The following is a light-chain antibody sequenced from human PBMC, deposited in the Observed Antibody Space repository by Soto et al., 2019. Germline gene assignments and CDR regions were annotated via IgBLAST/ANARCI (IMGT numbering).Light chain of an antibody. CDR2: AAS. CDR1: QSISAY. CDR3: QQTYSTPPLT. Sequence: DIQMTQSPSSLSASVGDRVTIICRASQSISAYLNWYQQKPGKAPKFLIYAASTLESGVPSRFSGRGSGTNLSLTISILQPEDFAAYYCQQTYSTPPLTFGGGTRVEIK. V-gene: IGKV1-39*01. J-gene: IGKJ4*01.